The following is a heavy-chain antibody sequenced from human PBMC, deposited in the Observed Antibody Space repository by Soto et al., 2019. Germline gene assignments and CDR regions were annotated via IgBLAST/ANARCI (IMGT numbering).Heavy chain of an antibody. J-gene: IGHJ6*02. CDR1: GFTFSSYA. CDR3: ARGGKVLSYYYGMDV. V-gene: IGHV3-30-3*01. CDR2: ISYDGSNK. Sequence: QVPLVESGGGVVQPGRSLRLSCAASGFTFSSYAMHWVRQAPGKGLEWVAVISYDGSNKYYADSVKGRFTISRDNSKNTLYLQMNSLRAEDTAVYYCARGGKVLSYYYGMDVWGQGTTVTVSS. D-gene: IGHD2-2*01.